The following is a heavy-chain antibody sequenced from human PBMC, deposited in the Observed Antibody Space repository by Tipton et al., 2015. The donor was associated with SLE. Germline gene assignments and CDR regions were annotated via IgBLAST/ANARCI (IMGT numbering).Heavy chain of an antibody. CDR1: GGTFSSYA. D-gene: IGHD3-10*01. V-gene: IGHV1-69*01. Sequence: QLVQSGAEVKKPGSSVKVSCKASGGTFSSYAISWGRQAPGQGLEWIGGIIPIFGTANYAQKFQGRVTITADESTTTAYMELSSLRLEDTAVYYCAREGSRGWRPAPWGQVTRVSFSS. CDR3: AREGSRGWRPAP. J-gene: IGHJ4*02. CDR2: IIPIFGTA.